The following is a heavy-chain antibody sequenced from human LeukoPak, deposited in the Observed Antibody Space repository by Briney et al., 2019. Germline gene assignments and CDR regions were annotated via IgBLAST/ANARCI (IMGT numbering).Heavy chain of an antibody. CDR1: DVSLISYY. Sequence: ETLSLTCIVSDVSLISYYWSWIRQPPGKGLEWIGYISDSGSTNYNPSLKSRVTISVDTSKNQFSLKLSSVTAADTAMYYCASFDIAAADIADWGQGTLVTVSS. J-gene: IGHJ4*02. V-gene: IGHV4-59*01. CDR3: ASFDIAAADIAD. CDR2: ISDSGST. D-gene: IGHD6-13*01.